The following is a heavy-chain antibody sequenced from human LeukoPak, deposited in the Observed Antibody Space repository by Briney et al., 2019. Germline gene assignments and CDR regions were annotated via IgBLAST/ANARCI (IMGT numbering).Heavy chain of an antibody. CDR2: IYYSGT. J-gene: IGHJ4*02. CDR1: GGSIGSYY. Sequence: SETLSFTCSVSGGSIGSYYWTWIRQPPGKGLEWIGYIYYSGTNYNPSLKSRVTMSVDTSKNQFSLKLSSVTAADTAVYYCARGVAVAGTHFDYWGQGTLVTVSS. D-gene: IGHD6-19*01. CDR3: ARGVAVAGTHFDY. V-gene: IGHV4-59*01.